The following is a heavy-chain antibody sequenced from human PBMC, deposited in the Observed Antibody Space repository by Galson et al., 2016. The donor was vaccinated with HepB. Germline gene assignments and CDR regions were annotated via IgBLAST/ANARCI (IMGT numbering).Heavy chain of an antibody. CDR1: GYTFTNYG. D-gene: IGHD6-13*01. V-gene: IGHV1-18*01. CDR3: SAGKWEFLQH. Sequence: SGYTFTNYGVSWVRQAPGQGLEWMGRISGNNDETKYAQNFQGRVTMTTDTSTSTGYMELRSLRSADTAVYYCSAGKWEFLQHWGQGTLVIVSS. CDR2: ISGNNDET. J-gene: IGHJ1*01.